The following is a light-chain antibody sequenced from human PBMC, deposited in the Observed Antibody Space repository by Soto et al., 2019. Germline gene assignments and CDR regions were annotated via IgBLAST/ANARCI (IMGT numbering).Light chain of an antibody. CDR3: ISYAGSNNWV. V-gene: IGLV2-8*01. Sequence: QSALTQPPSASGSPGQSVTISCTGTSSDVGDYNYVSWYQQHPGKAPKLMIFEVNKRPSGVPDRFSGSKSGNTASLTVSGLQAEDEADYYCISYAGSNNWVFGGGTKLTVL. CDR2: EVN. J-gene: IGLJ3*02. CDR1: SSDVGDYNY.